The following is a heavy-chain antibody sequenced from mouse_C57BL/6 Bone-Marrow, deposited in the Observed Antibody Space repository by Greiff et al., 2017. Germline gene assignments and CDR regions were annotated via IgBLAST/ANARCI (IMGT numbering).Heavy chain of an antibody. CDR3: ARYDYDGEGSSFAY. CDR1: GFNIKDDY. D-gene: IGHD2-4*01. Sequence: VQLQQSGAELVRPGASVKLSCTASGFNIKDDYMHWVKQRPEQGLEWIGWIDPENGDTEYASKFQGKATITADTSSNTAYLQLSSLTSEDSAVYFCARYDYDGEGSSFAYWGQGTLVTVSA. V-gene: IGHV14-4*01. CDR2: IDPENGDT. J-gene: IGHJ3*01.